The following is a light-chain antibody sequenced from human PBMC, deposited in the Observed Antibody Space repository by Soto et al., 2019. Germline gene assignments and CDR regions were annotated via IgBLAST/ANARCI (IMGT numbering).Light chain of an antibody. CDR3: QQRSDWPPRYT. Sequence: EIVLTQSPATLSLSPGERATLSCRASQSVRSSLAWYQQKPGQAPRLLIYDASNRATGIPARFSGSGSGTDFTLTISSLEPEDFAFYYCQQRSDWPPRYTFGQGTKLEIK. J-gene: IGKJ2*01. CDR2: DAS. CDR1: QSVRSS. V-gene: IGKV3-11*01.